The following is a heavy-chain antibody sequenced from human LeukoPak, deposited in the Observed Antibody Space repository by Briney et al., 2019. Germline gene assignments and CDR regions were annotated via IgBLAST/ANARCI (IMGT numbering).Heavy chain of an antibody. CDR2: IYYSGST. V-gene: IGHV4-38-2*02. D-gene: IGHD2-2*01. CDR3: ARHLQHGFDL. CDR1: GYSISSGYY. Sequence: SETLSLTCTVSGYSISSGYYWGWIRQPPGKGLEWIGYIYYSGSTNYNPSLKSRVTISVDTSKNQFSLKLSSVTAADTAVYYCARHLQHGFDLRGRGTLVTVSS. J-gene: IGHJ2*01.